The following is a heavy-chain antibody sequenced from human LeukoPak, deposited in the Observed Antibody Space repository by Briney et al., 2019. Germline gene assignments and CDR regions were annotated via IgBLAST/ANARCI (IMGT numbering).Heavy chain of an antibody. CDR1: GFTFSSYW. Sequence: GRSLRLSCAASGFTFSSYWMSWVRQAPGKGLEWVASIKQDGSEKYYVDSVKGRFTISRDNAKNSLYLQMNSLRAEDTAVYYCARDGSSGYYLFPGAFDIWGQGTMVTVSS. D-gene: IGHD3-22*01. CDR2: IKQDGSEK. CDR3: ARDGSSGYYLFPGAFDI. V-gene: IGHV3-7*03. J-gene: IGHJ3*02.